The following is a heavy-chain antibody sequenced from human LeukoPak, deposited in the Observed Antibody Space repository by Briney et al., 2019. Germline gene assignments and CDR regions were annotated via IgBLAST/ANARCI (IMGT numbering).Heavy chain of an antibody. V-gene: IGHV1-8*02. CDR3: ARRVASSGTPLGY. Sequence: ASVKVSCKASGYTFTGYYMHWVRQAPGQGLEWMGWINPNSGNTGYAQKFQGRVTMTRNTSINTAYMEVSSLRSEDTAVYYCARRVASSGTPLGYWGQGTLVTVSS. CDR1: GYTFTGYY. J-gene: IGHJ4*02. CDR2: INPNSGNT. D-gene: IGHD3-22*01.